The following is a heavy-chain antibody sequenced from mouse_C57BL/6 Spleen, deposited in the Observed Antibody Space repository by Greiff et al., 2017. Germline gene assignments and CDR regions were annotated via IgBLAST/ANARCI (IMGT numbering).Heavy chain of an antibody. CDR1: GFSLTSYG. Sequence: VMLVESGPGLVQPSQSLSITCTVSGFSLTSYGVHWVRQPPGKGLEWLGVIWSGGSTDYNAAFISRLSISKDNSKSQVFFKMNSLQADDTAIYYCATGHYAMDYWGQGTSVTVSS. D-gene: IGHD4-1*01. CDR3: ATGHYAMDY. CDR2: IWSGGST. J-gene: IGHJ4*01. V-gene: IGHV2-4*01.